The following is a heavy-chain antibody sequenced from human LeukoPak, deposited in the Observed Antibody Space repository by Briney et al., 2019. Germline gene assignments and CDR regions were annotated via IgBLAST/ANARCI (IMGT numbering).Heavy chain of an antibody. J-gene: IGHJ4*02. V-gene: IGHV3-72*01. Sequence: GGSLRLSCAASGFTFDDHFVDWVRRAPGKGLEWIGRVRNSPRGFVTEYAASVKGRFTISRDDSKNSVYLQINNLKVDDTAVYYCARARIPSGGRDEDYWGQGTLVTVSS. CDR2: VRNSPRGFVT. D-gene: IGHD6-13*01. CDR3: ARARIPSGGRDEDY. CDR1: GFTFDDHF.